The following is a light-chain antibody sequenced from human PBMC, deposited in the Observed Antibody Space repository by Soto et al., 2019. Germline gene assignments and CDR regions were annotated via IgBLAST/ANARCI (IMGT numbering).Light chain of an antibody. V-gene: IGKV3-15*01. Sequence: EIVMMQSPATLSVSPGESFTLSCRASQLFSSNLAWYQHKPGQXPRXXIYGVSTRDTGVPDRFSGSESGTDLTITIGSLEPEDVEVYDCQQRSNWPLTFGGGTKVDIK. J-gene: IGKJ4*01. CDR2: GVS. CDR3: QQRSNWPLT. CDR1: QLFSSN.